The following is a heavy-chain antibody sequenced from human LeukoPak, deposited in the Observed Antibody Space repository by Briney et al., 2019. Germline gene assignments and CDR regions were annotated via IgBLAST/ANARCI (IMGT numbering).Heavy chain of an antibody. J-gene: IGHJ5*02. CDR2: ISWNSGSI. D-gene: IGHD6-19*01. CDR1: GFTFSSYA. CDR3: AKGHSSGWYGEDWFDP. V-gene: IGHV3-9*03. Sequence: GGSLRLSCAASGFTFSSYAMHWVRQAPGKGLEWVSGISWNSGSIGCADSVKGRFTISRDNAKNSLYLQMNSLRAEDMALYYCAKGHSSGWYGEDWFDPWGQGTLVTVSS.